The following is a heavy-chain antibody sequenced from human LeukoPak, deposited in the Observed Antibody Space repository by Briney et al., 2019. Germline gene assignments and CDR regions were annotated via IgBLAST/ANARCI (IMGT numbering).Heavy chain of an antibody. Sequence: GGSLRLSCAASGFTFSSYGMHWVRQAPGKGLERVAVIWYDGSNKYYADSVKGRFTISRDNSKSTLYLQMNSRRAEDTAVYYCARAPRYLAVAGKRGGYFAYWGQGTLVTVSS. D-gene: IGHD6-19*01. CDR1: GFTFSSYG. J-gene: IGHJ4*02. V-gene: IGHV3-33*01. CDR2: IWYDGSNK. CDR3: ARAPRYLAVAGKRGGYFAY.